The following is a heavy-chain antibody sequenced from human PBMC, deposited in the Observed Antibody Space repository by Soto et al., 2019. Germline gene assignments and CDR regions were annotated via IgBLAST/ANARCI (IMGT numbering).Heavy chain of an antibody. CDR1: GGSFSGYY. D-gene: IGHD6-6*01. J-gene: IGHJ6*03. Sequence: SETLSLTCAVYGGSFSGYYWSWIRQPPGKGLEWIGEINHSGSTNCNPSLKSRVTISVDTSKNQFSLKLSSVTAADTAVYYCARSKAARLRYYMDVWGKGTTVTVSS. CDR3: ARSKAARLRYYMDV. V-gene: IGHV4-34*01. CDR2: INHSGST.